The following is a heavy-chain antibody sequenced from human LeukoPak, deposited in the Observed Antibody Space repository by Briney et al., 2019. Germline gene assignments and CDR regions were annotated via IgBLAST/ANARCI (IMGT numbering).Heavy chain of an antibody. V-gene: IGHV3-53*01. CDR2: IFGGGGT. D-gene: IGHD3-10*01. CDR3: ASWLGAWYGEDF. J-gene: IGHJ4*02. CDR1: GFTLSSNY. Sequence: PGGSLRLSCAASGFTLSSNYMSWVRQAPGKGLEWVSDIFGGGGTYYVDSVMGRFTNSRDNSKNTLYLQMNSLRAEDTAGYYCASWLGAWYGEDFWGQGTLVTVSS.